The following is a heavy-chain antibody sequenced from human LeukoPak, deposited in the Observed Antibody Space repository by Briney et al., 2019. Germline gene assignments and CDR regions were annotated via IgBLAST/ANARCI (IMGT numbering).Heavy chain of an antibody. CDR3: ARIYGDYVRAFDI. D-gene: IGHD4-17*01. J-gene: IGHJ3*02. Sequence: ASVKVSCKASGYTFTSYGFTWVRQAPGQGLEWMGWISAYNGNTNYAQHLQGRVTMTIDTSTSTVYMELRSLRSDDTAIYYCARIYGDYVRAFDIWGQGTMVIVSS. V-gene: IGHV1-18*01. CDR1: GYTFTSYG. CDR2: ISAYNGNT.